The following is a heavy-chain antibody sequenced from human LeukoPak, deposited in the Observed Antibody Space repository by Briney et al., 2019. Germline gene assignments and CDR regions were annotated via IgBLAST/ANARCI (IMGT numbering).Heavy chain of an antibody. Sequence: GESLRLSCAASGFSFNDYAMSWVRQAPGKGLEWVSVISGSGGRTSYADSVKGRFTISRDNSKNTLYLQMNSLRAEDTALYYCAKDRLSSPTAPRFDPWGQGTQVTVSS. CDR3: AKDRLSSPTAPRFDP. CDR2: ISGSGGRT. J-gene: IGHJ5*02. CDR1: GFSFNDYA. V-gene: IGHV3-23*01. D-gene: IGHD2/OR15-2a*01.